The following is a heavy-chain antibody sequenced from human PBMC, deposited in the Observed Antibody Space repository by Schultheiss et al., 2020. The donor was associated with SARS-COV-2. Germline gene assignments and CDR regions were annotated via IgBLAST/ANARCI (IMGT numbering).Heavy chain of an antibody. D-gene: IGHD5-24*01. V-gene: IGHV4-61*02. CDR2: IYTSGST. CDR1: GGSINCGDYY. CDR3: ARAATIEGFDY. J-gene: IGHJ4*02. Sequence: SETLSLTCTVSGGSINCGDYYWSWIRQPPGKGLEWIGRIYTSGSTNYNPSLKSRVTMSVDTSKNQFSLKLSSVTAADTAVYYCARAATIEGFDYWGQGTLVTVSS.